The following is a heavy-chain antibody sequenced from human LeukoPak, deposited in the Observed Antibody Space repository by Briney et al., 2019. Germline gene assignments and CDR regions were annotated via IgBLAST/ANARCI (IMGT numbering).Heavy chain of an antibody. CDR2: ISGSGGST. J-gene: IGHJ4*02. Sequence: QPGGSLRLSCAASGFTFSSYAMSWVRQAPGEGLEWVSAISGSGGSTYYADSVKGRFTISRDNSKNTLYLQMNSLRAEDTAVYYCAKTPYHSSGWYYFDYWGQGTLVTVSS. CDR1: GFTFSSYA. CDR3: AKTPYHSSGWYYFDY. D-gene: IGHD6-19*01. V-gene: IGHV3-23*01.